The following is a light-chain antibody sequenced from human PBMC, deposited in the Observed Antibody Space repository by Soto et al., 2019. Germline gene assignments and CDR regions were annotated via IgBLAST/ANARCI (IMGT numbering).Light chain of an antibody. J-gene: IGKJ1*01. CDR3: QQYGGSPRP. Sequence: VLTQSPGTLSLYQGERATLSCRASQTVSSSLAWYQQKPGQAPRLLISGASSRAADIPDRFSGSGSGTDFTLTINRLEPEDFAVYYCQQYGGSPRPFGQGTKVDIK. V-gene: IGKV3-20*01. CDR2: GAS. CDR1: QTVSSS.